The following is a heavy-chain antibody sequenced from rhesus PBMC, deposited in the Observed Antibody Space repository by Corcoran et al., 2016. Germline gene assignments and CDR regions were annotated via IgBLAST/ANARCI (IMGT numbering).Heavy chain of an antibody. Sequence: QVQLQESGPGLAKPSETLSLTCAVSGGSISGYYWSWIRQPPGKGLDGSGRIAGGDTSPNTNPALNSRATISTDTSKNQSSLKLSSVTAADTAVYYCARPGGRDYWGQGVLVTVSS. D-gene: IGHD5-42*01. CDR2: IAGGDTSP. V-gene: IGHV4-173*01. J-gene: IGHJ4*01. CDR3: ARPGGRDY. CDR1: GGSISGYY.